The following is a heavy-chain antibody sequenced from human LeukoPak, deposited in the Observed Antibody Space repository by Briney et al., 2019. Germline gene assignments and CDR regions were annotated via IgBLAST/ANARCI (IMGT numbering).Heavy chain of an antibody. CDR1: GGTFSSYA. V-gene: IGHV1-69*01. J-gene: IGHJ6*03. CDR2: IIPIFGKA. D-gene: IGHD3-3*01. CDR3: ARGSITIFGVVIMGYYYYYMDV. Sequence: SVKVSCKASGGTFSSYAISWVRQAPGQGLEWMGGIIPIFGKANYAQKFQGRVTITADESTSTAYMELSSLRSEDTAVYYCARGSITIFGVVIMGYYYYYMDVWGKGTTVTVSS.